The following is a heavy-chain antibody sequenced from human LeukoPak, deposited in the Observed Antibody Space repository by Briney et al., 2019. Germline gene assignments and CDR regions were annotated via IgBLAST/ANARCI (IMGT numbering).Heavy chain of an antibody. CDR3: ARDWRIAVAGRGGGAFDI. CDR2: ISSSSSTI. J-gene: IGHJ3*02. CDR1: GFTFSSYS. Sequence: PGGSLRLSCAASGFTFSSYSMNWVRQAPGKGLEWVSYISSSSSTIYYADSVKGRFTISRDNAKNSLYLQMNSLRAEDTAVYYCARDWRIAVAGRGGGAFDIWGQGTMVTVSS. V-gene: IGHV3-48*01. D-gene: IGHD6-19*01.